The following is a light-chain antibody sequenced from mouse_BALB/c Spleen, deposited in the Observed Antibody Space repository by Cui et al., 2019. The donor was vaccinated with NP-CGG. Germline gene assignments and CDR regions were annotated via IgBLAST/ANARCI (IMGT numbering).Light chain of an antibody. J-gene: IGLJ1*01. Sequence: AVVTQESALTTSPGEIVTPTCRSSTGAITTNNYANWVQEKPDHLFTGLIGGTNNRAPGVPARFSGSLIGDKAALTITGAQTEDEAIYFCALWYSNHWVFGGGTKLTVL. CDR2: GTN. CDR3: ALWYSNHWV. V-gene: IGLV1*01. CDR1: TGAITTNNY.